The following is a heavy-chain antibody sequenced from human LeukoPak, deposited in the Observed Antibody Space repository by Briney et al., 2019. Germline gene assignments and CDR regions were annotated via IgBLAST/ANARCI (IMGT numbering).Heavy chain of an antibody. J-gene: IGHJ4*02. CDR3: ARMANGGVYYYDSSGSALDY. Sequence: SETLSLTCAVYDGSFSGYYWSWIRQPPGKGLEWIGEINHSGSTNYNPSLKSRVTISLDTSKSQFSLKVRYVTAADTAVYYCARMANGGVYYYDSSGSALDYWGQGTLVTVSS. CDR2: INHSGST. V-gene: IGHV4-34*01. CDR1: DGSFSGYY. D-gene: IGHD3-22*01.